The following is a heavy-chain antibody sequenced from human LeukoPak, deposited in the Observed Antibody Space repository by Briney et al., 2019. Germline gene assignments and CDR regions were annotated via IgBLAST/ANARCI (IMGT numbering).Heavy chain of an antibody. D-gene: IGHD6-13*01. CDR3: ARDGRIAAALFDY. J-gene: IGHJ4*02. Sequence: ASVKVSCKASGYTFTSYGISWGRQAPGQGLEWMGGMSVYNGKTNYAQTLQSRVTITTDTSTSTAYMELRSLRSDATAVYYCARDGRIAAALFDYWGQGTLVTVSS. CDR1: GYTFTSYG. V-gene: IGHV1-18*04. CDR2: MSVYNGKT.